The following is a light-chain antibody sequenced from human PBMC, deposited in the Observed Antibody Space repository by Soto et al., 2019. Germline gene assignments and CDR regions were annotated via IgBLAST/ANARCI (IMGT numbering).Light chain of an antibody. CDR2: GAS. Sequence: EIALTQAPGTLSLSPGERATLSCRASQSVSSSYLAWYQQKPGQAPRLLIYGASSRATGIPDRFSGSGSGTDFTLTISRLEPEDFAVYYCQQRSKWVTFGQGTRLEI. J-gene: IGKJ5*01. V-gene: IGKV3D-20*02. CDR3: QQRSKWVT. CDR1: QSVSSSY.